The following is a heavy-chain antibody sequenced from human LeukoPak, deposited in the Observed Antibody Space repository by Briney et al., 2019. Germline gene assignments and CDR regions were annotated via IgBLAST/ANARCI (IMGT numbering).Heavy chain of an antibody. CDR1: GFTFSSYA. V-gene: IGHV3-23*01. CDR3: ARDTEYSSSFYYYMDV. J-gene: IGHJ6*03. D-gene: IGHD6-6*01. CDR2: ISGSGGST. Sequence: SGGSLRLSCAASGFTFSSYAMSWVRQAPGKGLEWVSAISGSGGSTYYADSVKGRFTISRDNSKNTLYLQMNSLRAEDTAVYYCARDTEYSSSFYYYMDVWGKGSTVTVSS.